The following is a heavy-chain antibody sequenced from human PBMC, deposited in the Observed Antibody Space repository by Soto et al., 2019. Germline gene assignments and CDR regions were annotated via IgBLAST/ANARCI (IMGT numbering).Heavy chain of an antibody. Sequence: GGSVRLSCAASGFTFSSYGMHWVRQAPGKGLEWVAVIWYDGSNKYYADSVKGRFTISRDNSKNTLYLQMNSLRAEDTAVYYCARDIAAAGTSYYYYGMDVWGQGTTVTVSS. V-gene: IGHV3-33*01. D-gene: IGHD6-13*01. CDR2: IWYDGSNK. CDR3: ARDIAAAGTSYYYYGMDV. CDR1: GFTFSSYG. J-gene: IGHJ6*02.